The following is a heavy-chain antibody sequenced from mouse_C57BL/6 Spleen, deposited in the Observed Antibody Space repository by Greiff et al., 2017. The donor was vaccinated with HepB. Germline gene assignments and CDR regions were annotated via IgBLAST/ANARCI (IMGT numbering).Heavy chain of an antibody. D-gene: IGHD3-1*01. Sequence: QVQLKESGAELVKPGASVKLSCKASGYTFTEYTIHWVKQRSGQGLEWIGWFYPGSGSITYNEKFKDKATLTADKSSSTVYMELSILTSEDSAVYFCARHEDRDWRSPFYFDYWGQGTTLTVSS. CDR2: FYPGSGSI. J-gene: IGHJ2*01. V-gene: IGHV1-62-2*01. CDR3: ARHEDRDWRSPFYFDY. CDR1: GYTFTEYT.